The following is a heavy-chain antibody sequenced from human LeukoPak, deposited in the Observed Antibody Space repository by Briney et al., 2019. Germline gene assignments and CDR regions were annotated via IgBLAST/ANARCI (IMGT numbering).Heavy chain of an antibody. V-gene: IGHV3-66*02. CDR3: ARAGEGRHIVEQADIRDFRGGYYDH. D-gene: IGHD3-3*01. CDR2: IYSGGST. CDR1: GFTFSSNY. Sequence: GGSLRLSCAASGFTFSSNYMSWVRQAPGKGLEWVSVIYSGGSTYYSDSEKGRFTISSDNSKNTLYLEKNSLRAEDTAVYYCARAGEGRHIVEQADIRDFRGGYYDHWGQGTLVTVSS. J-gene: IGHJ5*02.